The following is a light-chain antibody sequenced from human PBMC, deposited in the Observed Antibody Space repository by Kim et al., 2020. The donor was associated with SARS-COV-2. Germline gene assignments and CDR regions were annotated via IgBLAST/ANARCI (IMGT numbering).Light chain of an antibody. V-gene: IGLV3-9*01. Sequence: SVALAQAATITCGGNSIGSKNVHWYQQKPGQAPVLVIYRDTNRPSGIPERFSGSNSGNTATLTISRAQAGDEGDYYCQVWATSAGVFVGGTKVTVL. CDR2: RDT. CDR1: SIGSKN. J-gene: IGLJ3*02. CDR3: QVWATSAGV.